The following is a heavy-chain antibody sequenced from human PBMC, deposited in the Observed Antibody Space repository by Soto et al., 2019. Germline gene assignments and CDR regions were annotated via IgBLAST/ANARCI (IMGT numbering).Heavy chain of an antibody. Sequence: TLSLTCTGSGGSISSYYWSWIRQPPGKGLEWIGYIYYSGSTNYNPSLKSRVTISVDTSKNQFSLKLSSVTAADTAVYYCARASKYSSSQCWFNPWGQGTLVTVSS. CDR2: IYYSGST. D-gene: IGHD6-6*01. J-gene: IGHJ5*02. V-gene: IGHV4-59*01. CDR3: ARASKYSSSQCWFNP. CDR1: GGSISSYY.